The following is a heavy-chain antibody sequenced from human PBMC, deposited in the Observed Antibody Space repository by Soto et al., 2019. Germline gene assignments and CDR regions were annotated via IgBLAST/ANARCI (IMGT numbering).Heavy chain of an antibody. Sequence: AQLVESGGGLVQPGGSLRLSCAASGFNFNSFAMSWVRQAPGKGLEWVSGVSPSGTSTYYAGSLKGRLTISRDNYKDTVYLQMDFLRVDDTAIYFCARTPGITSKGYFDLWGRGTLVSVSS. D-gene: IGHD1-7*01. CDR2: VSPSGTST. J-gene: IGHJ2*01. CDR3: ARTPGITSKGYFDL. CDR1: GFNFNSFA. V-gene: IGHV3-23*04.